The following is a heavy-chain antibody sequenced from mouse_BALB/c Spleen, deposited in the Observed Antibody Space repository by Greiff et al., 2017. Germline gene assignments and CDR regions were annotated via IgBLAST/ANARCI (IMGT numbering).Heavy chain of an antibody. V-gene: IGHV14-3*02. CDR2: IDPANGNT. J-gene: IGHJ4*01. Sequence: VQLKQSGAELVKPGASVKLSCTASGFNIKDTYMHWVKQRPEQGLEWIGRIDPANGNTKYDPKFQGKATITADTSSNTAYLQLSSLTSEDTAVYYCARSRRYDAMDYWGQGTSVTVSS. CDR3: ARSRRYDAMDY. CDR1: GFNIKDTY.